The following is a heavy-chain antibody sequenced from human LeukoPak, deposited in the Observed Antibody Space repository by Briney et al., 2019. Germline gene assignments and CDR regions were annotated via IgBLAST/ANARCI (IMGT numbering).Heavy chain of an antibody. CDR2: INHSGST. J-gene: IGHJ4*02. CDR3: ARGLWAPRFDC. CDR1: GGSFSGYY. D-gene: IGHD1-26*01. Sequence: SETLSLTCAVYGGSFSGYYLSWIRQPPGKGLEWIGEINHSGSTNYNPSLKSRVTISVDTSKNQFSLKLSSVTAADTAVYFCARGLWAPRFDCWGQGTLVTVSS. V-gene: IGHV4-34*01.